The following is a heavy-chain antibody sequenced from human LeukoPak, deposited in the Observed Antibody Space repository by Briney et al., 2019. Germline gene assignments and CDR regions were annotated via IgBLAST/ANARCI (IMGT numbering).Heavy chain of an antibody. CDR1: GFTFSSYS. CDR2: ISSSSSYI. V-gene: IGHV3-21*01. Sequence: GGSLRLSCAASGFTFSSYSMNWVRQAPGKGLEWVSSISSSSSYIYYADSVKGRFTISRDNAKNSLYLQMNSLRAEDTAVYYCARSQLDYDFWSGYYCFDYWGQGTLVTVSS. CDR3: ARSQLDYDFWSGYYCFDY. D-gene: IGHD3-3*01. J-gene: IGHJ4*02.